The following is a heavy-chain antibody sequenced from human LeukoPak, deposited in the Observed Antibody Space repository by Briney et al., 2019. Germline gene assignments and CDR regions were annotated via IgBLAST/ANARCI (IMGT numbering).Heavy chain of an antibody. CDR3: ARFTVVTPGAFDI. V-gene: IGHV4-4*07. CDR1: GGSISNYY. CDR2: VSSSGSS. J-gene: IGHJ3*02. D-gene: IGHD4-23*01. Sequence: SDTLSLTCTVSGGSISNYYWAWIRQPVGRELKWIGRVSSSGSSNYNPSLESRVTISVDTSKNQFSLKLSSVTAADTAVYYCARFTVVTPGAFDIWGQGTMVTVSS.